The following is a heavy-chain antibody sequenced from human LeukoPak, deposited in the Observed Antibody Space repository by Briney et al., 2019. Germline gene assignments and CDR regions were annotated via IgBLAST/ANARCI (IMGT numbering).Heavy chain of an antibody. CDR2: ISISSTYI. CDR3: ARGGGIGYYYYYYMDV. CDR1: GFTFSSYS. V-gene: IGHV3-21*01. J-gene: IGHJ6*03. D-gene: IGHD3-16*01. Sequence: GGSLRLSCAASGFTFSSYSMNWVRQAPGKGLEWVSSISISSTYIYYADSVKGRFTISRDNAKNSLYLQMNSLRAEDTAVYYCARGGGIGYYYYYYMDVWGKGTTVTVSS.